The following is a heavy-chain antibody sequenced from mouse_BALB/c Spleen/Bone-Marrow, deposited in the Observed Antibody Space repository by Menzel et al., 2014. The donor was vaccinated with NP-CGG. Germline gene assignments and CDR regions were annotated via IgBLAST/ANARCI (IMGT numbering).Heavy chain of an antibody. D-gene: IGHD1-1*01. J-gene: IGHJ4*01. CDR2: ISSGGSYT. CDR3: ASTITTGVAEDAMDY. V-gene: IGHV5-6*01. CDR1: GFTFSSYG. Sequence: EVNVVESGGDLVKPGGSLKLSCAASGFTFSSYGMSWVRQTPDKRLEWVATISSGGSYTYYPDSVKGRFTISRDNAKNALYLQMSSLKSEDTAMYYRASTITTGVAEDAMDYWGQGTSVTVSS.